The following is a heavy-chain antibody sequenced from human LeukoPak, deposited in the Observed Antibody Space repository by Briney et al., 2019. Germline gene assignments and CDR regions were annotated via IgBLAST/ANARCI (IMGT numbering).Heavy chain of an antibody. CDR1: GFTFSSYG. D-gene: IGHD3-22*01. CDR2: ISYDGSNK. J-gene: IGHJ4*02. Sequence: GGSLRLSCAASGFTFSSYGMHWVRQAPGKGLEWVAVISYDGSNKYYADSVKGRFTISRDNSKNTLYLQMNSLRAEDTAVCYCAKELYYYDSSGYPVTDYWGQGTLVTVSS. CDR3: AKELYYYDSSGYPVTDY. V-gene: IGHV3-30*18.